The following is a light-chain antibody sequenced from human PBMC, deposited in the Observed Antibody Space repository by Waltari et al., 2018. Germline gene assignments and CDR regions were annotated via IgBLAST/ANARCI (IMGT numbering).Light chain of an antibody. V-gene: IGLV2-8*01. CDR3: SSYAGSNNLV. CDR2: EVS. CDR1: SSNVGGYNY. J-gene: IGLJ2*01. Sequence: QSALTQPPSASGSPGQSVTLSRTGTSSNVGGYNYASWYQQHPGKATKLMIYEVSKRPSGVPDRFSVSKSGHTACLTVSGLQAEDEADYYCSSYAGSNNLVFGGGTKLTVL.